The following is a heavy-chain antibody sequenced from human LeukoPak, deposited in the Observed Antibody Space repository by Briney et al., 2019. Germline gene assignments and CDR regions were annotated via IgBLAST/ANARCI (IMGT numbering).Heavy chain of an antibody. V-gene: IGHV5-51*03. CDR2: IYPGDSDT. Sequence: QPGESLKIFCKGSGYSFTSYWIGWVRQMPGKGLEWMGIIYPGDSDTRYSPSFQGQVTISADKSISTAYLQWSSLKASDTAKYYCARLRYSSCWYNFAEYFQHWGQGTLVTVSS. D-gene: IGHD6-19*01. CDR3: ARLRYSSCWYNFAEYFQH. J-gene: IGHJ1*01. CDR1: GYSFTSYW.